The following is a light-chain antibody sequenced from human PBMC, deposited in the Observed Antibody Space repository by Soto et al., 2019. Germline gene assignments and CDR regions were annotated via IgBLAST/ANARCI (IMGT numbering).Light chain of an antibody. CDR1: QSISRW. J-gene: IGKJ1*01. V-gene: IGKV1-5*03. Sequence: DIQMTQSPSTLSASVGDRVTITCRASQSISRWLAWYKQKPGKAPKLLIYKASALESGVPARFSGSGSGTEFTLTISSLQPDDFATYYCQQYNSYSTFGQGTKVEIK. CDR3: QQYNSYST. CDR2: KAS.